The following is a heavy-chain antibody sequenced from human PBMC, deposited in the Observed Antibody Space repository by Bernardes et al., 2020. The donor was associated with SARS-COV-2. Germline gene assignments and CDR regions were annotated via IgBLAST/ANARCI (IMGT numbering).Heavy chain of an antibody. CDR1: GYSFTSYG. D-gene: IGHD3-10*01. CDR3: ARDHDYYGSRGPYYFDY. V-gene: IGHV1-18*01. Sequence: ASVKVSCKASGYSFTSYGISWVRQAPGQGLEWMGWISPYNGNTNYAQMLQSRITMTTDTSTSTAYMELRSLRSDDTAVYYCARDHDYYGSRGPYYFDYWGQGTLVTVSS. CDR2: ISPYNGNT. J-gene: IGHJ4*02.